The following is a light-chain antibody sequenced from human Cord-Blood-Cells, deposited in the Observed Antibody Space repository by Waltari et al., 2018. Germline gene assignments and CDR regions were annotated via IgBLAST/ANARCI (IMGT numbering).Light chain of an antibody. J-gene: IGLJ2*01. CDR3: NSRDSSGNHVV. CDR2: GKN. Sequence: SSELTQDPAVSVALGQPVRITCQGDSLRSYYESWYQQKPGQAPVLVIYGKNNQPPGNPDRIPGSSSGNTASLTITGAQAEDEADYYCNSRDSSGNHVVFGGGTKLTVL. CDR1: SLRSYY. V-gene: IGLV3-19*01.